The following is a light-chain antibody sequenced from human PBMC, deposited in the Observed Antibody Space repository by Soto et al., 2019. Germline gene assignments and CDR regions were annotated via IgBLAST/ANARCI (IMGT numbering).Light chain of an antibody. CDR2: DNN. CDR1: SSNIGKNY. Sequence: QSVLTQPPSVSAAPGQKVTISCSGSSSNIGKNYVSWYQQIPGTAPKLLIYDNNKRPSGIPDRFSGSKSGTSATLGITGLQTGDEADYYCGTWDSSLSARVFGGGTKLTVL. V-gene: IGLV1-51*01. J-gene: IGLJ3*02. CDR3: GTWDSSLSARV.